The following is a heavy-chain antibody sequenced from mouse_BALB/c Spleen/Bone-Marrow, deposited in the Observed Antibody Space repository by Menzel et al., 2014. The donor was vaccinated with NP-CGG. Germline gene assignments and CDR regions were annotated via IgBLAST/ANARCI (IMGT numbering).Heavy chain of an antibody. CDR2: ISIYSGNT. V-gene: IGHV1S137*01. J-gene: IGHJ2*01. CDR1: GYTFTDYP. CDR3: ARGFLGYFDY. Sequence: QVQLQRSGPELVRPGVSVKISCKGSGYTFTDYPMHCVKQSHAKSLEWIGVISIYSGNTNYNQNFKGKAKMTVDKSSSTVYMELARLASEDSAIYHCARGFLGYFDYWGQGTTLTVSS.